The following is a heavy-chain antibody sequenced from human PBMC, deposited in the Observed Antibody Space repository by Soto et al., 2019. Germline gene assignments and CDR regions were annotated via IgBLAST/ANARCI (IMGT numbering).Heavy chain of an antibody. J-gene: IGHJ3*02. CDR2: IIPTFGTA. Sequence: SVKVSCKASGGTFSSYAISWVRQAPGQGLEWMGGIIPTFGTANYAQKFQGRVTITADESTSTAYMELSSLRSEDTAVYYCARDGDSSGWTDAFDIWGQGTMVTVSS. D-gene: IGHD6-19*01. V-gene: IGHV1-69*13. CDR1: GGTFSSYA. CDR3: ARDGDSSGWTDAFDI.